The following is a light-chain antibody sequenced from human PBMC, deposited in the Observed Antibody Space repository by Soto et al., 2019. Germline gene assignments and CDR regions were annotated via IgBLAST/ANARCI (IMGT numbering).Light chain of an antibody. V-gene: IGKV3-11*01. Sequence: EIVLTQSPATLSLSPGERATLSCRASQSVSSYLAWYQQKPGQAPRLLMYDASNRATGIPARFSGSGSGTDFTLTISSLEPDDCAVYYCQQRSNWPLTFGGGTKVEIK. J-gene: IGKJ4*01. CDR2: DAS. CDR3: QQRSNWPLT. CDR1: QSVSSY.